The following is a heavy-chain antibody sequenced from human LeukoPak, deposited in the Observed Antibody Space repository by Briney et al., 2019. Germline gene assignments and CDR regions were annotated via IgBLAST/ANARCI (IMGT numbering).Heavy chain of an antibody. D-gene: IGHD2-21*02. CDR2: IIPIFGTA. Sequence: SVKVPCKASGGTFSSYAISWVRQAPGQGLEWMGGIIPIFGTANYAQQFQGRVTITADESTSTDYMELSSLRSEDTAVYYCARTSYCGGDCLDYWGQGTLVTVSS. V-gene: IGHV1-69*13. CDR1: GGTFSSYA. J-gene: IGHJ4*02. CDR3: ARTSYCGGDCLDY.